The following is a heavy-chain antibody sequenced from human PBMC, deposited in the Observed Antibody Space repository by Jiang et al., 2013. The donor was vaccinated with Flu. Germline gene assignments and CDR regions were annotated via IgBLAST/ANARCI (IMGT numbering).Heavy chain of an antibody. J-gene: IGHJ4*02. Sequence: VQLVESGGGVVQPGRSLRLSCAASGFTFSSYGMHWVRQAPGKGLEWVAVISYDGSNKYYADSVKGRFTISRDNSKNTLYLQMNSLRAEDTAVYYCAKDWNLGLWFGELGYWGQGTLVTVSS. D-gene: IGHD3-10*01. V-gene: IGHV3-30*18. CDR1: GFTFSSYG. CDR3: AKDWNLGLWFGELGY. CDR2: ISYDGSNK.